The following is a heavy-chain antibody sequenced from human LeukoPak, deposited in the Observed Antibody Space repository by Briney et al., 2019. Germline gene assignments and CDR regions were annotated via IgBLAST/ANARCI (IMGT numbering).Heavy chain of an antibody. Sequence: GGSLRLSCTVSGFTFSDYYMSWVRQAPGKGLEWVSYISSSGSMLHYADSVEGRFTISRDNAKNSLYLQMSSLRVEDTAVYYCARDGVTIFERLDAFDIWGQGTMVTVSS. J-gene: IGHJ3*02. V-gene: IGHV3-11*04. D-gene: IGHD3-3*01. CDR2: ISSSGSML. CDR3: ARDGVTIFERLDAFDI. CDR1: GFTFSDYY.